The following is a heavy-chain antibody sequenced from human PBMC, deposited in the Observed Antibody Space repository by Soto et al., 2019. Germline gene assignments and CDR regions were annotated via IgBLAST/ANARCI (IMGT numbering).Heavy chain of an antibody. Sequence: EVQLLESGGALVQPGGPLRLSCAASGFTFSSYAMSWVRQAPGKGLEWVSAISGSGGSTYYADSVKGRFTISRDNSKNTLYLQMNSRRAEDTAVYYCAKAVAGPFDYWGQGTLVTVSS. CDR2: ISGSGGST. CDR1: GFTFSSYA. V-gene: IGHV3-23*01. D-gene: IGHD6-19*01. J-gene: IGHJ4*02. CDR3: AKAVAGPFDY.